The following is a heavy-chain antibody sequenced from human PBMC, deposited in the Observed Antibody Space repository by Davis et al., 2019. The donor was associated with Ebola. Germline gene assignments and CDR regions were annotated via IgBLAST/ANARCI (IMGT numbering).Heavy chain of an antibody. Sequence: GESLKISCAASGFTFSSYSMNWVRQAPGKGLEWVSYISSSSSTIYYADSVKGRFTISRDNAKNSLYLQMNSLRDEDTAVYYCARGRYSSSWYCDYWGQGTLVTVSS. CDR1: GFTFSSYS. V-gene: IGHV3-48*02. J-gene: IGHJ4*02. D-gene: IGHD6-13*01. CDR3: ARGRYSSSWYCDY. CDR2: ISSSSSTI.